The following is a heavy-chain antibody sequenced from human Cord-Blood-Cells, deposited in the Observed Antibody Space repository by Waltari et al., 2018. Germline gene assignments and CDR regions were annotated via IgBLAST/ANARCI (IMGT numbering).Heavy chain of an antibody. V-gene: IGHV4-4*07. CDR2: IYTSGST. J-gene: IGHJ2*01. CDR3: ARDPSSSSWYWYFDL. D-gene: IGHD6-13*01. CDR1: GGSISSYY. Sequence: QVQLQESGPGLVKPSETLSLTCTVSGGSISSYYWSWIRQPAGKGLEWIGRIYTSGSTNDHPSLKSRVTMSVDTSKNQFSLKLSSVTAADTAVYYCARDPSSSSWYWYFDLWGRGTLVTVSS.